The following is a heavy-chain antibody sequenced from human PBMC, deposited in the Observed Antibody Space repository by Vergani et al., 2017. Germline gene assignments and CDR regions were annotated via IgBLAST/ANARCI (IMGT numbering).Heavy chain of an antibody. CDR2: ISGSGGTT. V-gene: IGHV3-23*04. Sequence: VQLVESGGGLVKPGGSLRLSCAASGFTFSAYYMTWIRQAPGKGLEWVSGISGSGGTTYYADSVKGRFTISRDNSKNTLYLQMNSLRAEDTAVYYCANNRWELRLDAFDIWGQGTMVTVSS. CDR3: ANNRWELRLDAFDI. CDR1: GFTFSAYY. D-gene: IGHD1-26*01. J-gene: IGHJ3*02.